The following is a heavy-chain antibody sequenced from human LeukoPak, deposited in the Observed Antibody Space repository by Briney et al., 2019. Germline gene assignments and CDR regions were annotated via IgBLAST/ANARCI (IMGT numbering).Heavy chain of an antibody. Sequence: SETLSLTCTVSGFSINSAYYWGWIRQPPGKGKEWIGAINHSGTTYHNPSLKSRVTISVDTSNNQFSLRLSHVTAADTAVYYCARLPRSVFGVDYIDYWGQGTLVTVSS. J-gene: IGHJ4*02. D-gene: IGHD3-3*01. V-gene: IGHV4-38-2*02. CDR3: ARLPRSVFGVDYIDY. CDR2: INHSGTT. CDR1: GFSINSAYY.